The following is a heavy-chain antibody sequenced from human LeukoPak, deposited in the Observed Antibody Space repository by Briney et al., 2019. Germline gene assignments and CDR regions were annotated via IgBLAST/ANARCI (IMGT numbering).Heavy chain of an antibody. CDR3: AREAETTLNWFDP. Sequence: GASVKVSCKASGYTFSGYYMHWVRQAPGQGLEWMGWINLNSGGTKYAQKFQGRVTMTRDTSISTAYMELSRLRSDDTAVYYCAREAETTLNWFDPWGQGTLVTVSS. CDR1: GYTFSGYY. D-gene: IGHD1-1*01. CDR2: INLNSGGT. V-gene: IGHV1-2*02. J-gene: IGHJ5*02.